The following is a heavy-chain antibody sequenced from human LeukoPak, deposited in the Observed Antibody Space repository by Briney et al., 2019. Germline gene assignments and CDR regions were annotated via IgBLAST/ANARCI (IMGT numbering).Heavy chain of an antibody. V-gene: IGHV4-59*01. CDR3: ARGNWYYYDNTGGAFDI. D-gene: IGHD3-22*01. CDR2: IYYSGST. Sequence: SETLSLTCSVSGGSISTYYWTWIRQPPGKGLEWIAYIYYSGSTNQNPSLKSRVTISVDTSKNQFSLKLSSVTAADTAVYYCARGNWYYYDNTGGAFDIWGQGTMVTVSS. J-gene: IGHJ3*02. CDR1: GGSISTYY.